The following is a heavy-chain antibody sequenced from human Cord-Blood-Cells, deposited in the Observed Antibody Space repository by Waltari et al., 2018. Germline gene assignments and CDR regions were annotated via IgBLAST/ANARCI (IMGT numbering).Heavy chain of an antibody. CDR2: FEPGDGET. Sequence: QVQLVQSGAEVKKPGASVKVSCKVSGYTLTELSMHWVRQAPGKGLEWMGGFEPGDGETIYAQKFQGRVTMTEDTSTDTAYMELSSLRSEDTAVDYCATVWDTAMLNWFDPWGQGTLVTVSS. D-gene: IGHD5-18*01. CDR3: ATVWDTAMLNWFDP. CDR1: GYTLTELS. V-gene: IGHV1-24*01. J-gene: IGHJ5*02.